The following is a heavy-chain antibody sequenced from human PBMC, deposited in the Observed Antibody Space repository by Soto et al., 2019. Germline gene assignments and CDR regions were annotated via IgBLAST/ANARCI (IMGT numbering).Heavy chain of an antibody. J-gene: IGHJ5*02. V-gene: IGHV4-31*03. CDR3: ARGDALLAP. CDR2: IYYSGST. CDR1: CGSISIGGYY. Sequence: LSLTFTVSCGSISIGGYYLSWVRHHPGKVLEWIGYIYYSGSTYYNPSLKSRVTISVDTSKNQFSLKLSSVTAADTAVYYCARGDALLAPWGQGTLVTVSS.